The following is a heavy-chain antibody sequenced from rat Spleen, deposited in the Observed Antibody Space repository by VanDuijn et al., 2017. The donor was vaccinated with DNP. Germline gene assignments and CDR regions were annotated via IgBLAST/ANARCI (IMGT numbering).Heavy chain of an antibody. CDR2: IIYDGNRT. D-gene: IGHD1-2*01. Sequence: EVQLVESGGGLVQPGNSLKLSCAASGLTFSDYAMAWVRQSPKKGLEWVATIIYDGNRTYYRDSVKGRFTISRDTAKSTLYLQMDSLRSEDTATYYWALRLTIAACFDYWGQGVMVTVSS. CDR3: ALRLTIAACFDY. V-gene: IGHV5S10*01. CDR1: GLTFSDYA. J-gene: IGHJ2*01.